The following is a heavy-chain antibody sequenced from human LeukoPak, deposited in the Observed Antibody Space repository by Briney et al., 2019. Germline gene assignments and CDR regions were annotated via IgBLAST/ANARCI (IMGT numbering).Heavy chain of an antibody. Sequence: PSETLSLTCTVSGGSISSSSYYWGWIREPPGKGLEWVGGIYYSGSTYYNPSLKSRVTVSVETCKNQFSLKLSSVTAADTAVYFRARAPHDYSSGPGRNSPYNWFAPWGQGTLVTVSS. CDR3: ARAPHDYSSGPGRNSPYNWFAP. CDR2: IYYSGST. J-gene: IGHJ5*02. CDR1: GGSISSSSYY. D-gene: IGHD2-21*01. V-gene: IGHV4-39*07.